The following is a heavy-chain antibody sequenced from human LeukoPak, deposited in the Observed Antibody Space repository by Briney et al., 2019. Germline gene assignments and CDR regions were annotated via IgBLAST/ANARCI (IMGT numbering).Heavy chain of an antibody. D-gene: IGHD1-26*01. CDR3: AREKQVGKFDF. J-gene: IGHJ4*02. CDR1: GDTVSSNSAA. CDR2: TYYRSKWYN. Sequence: SQTLSLTCAISGDTVSSNSAAWNWIRQSPWRGLEWLGRTYYRSKWYNNYAGSVKSRITINPDTSKKQFSLQLNSVTPDDKAVYFCAREKQVGKFDFWGQGTLVTVSS. V-gene: IGHV6-1*01.